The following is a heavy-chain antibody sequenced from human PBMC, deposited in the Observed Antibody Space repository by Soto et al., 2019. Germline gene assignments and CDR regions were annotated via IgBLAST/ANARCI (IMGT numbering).Heavy chain of an antibody. V-gene: IGHV4-34*01. Sequence: QVQLQQWGAGLLKPSETLSLTCAVYGGSFSGYYWTWIRQPPGTGLEWIGEINHSGSTNYDPSLKSRVTISVDTYKNQFSLKLTSVTAADTALYYCARDKITGLFDYWGQGTLVTVSS. CDR2: INHSGST. CDR1: GGSFSGYY. CDR3: ARDKITGLFDY. J-gene: IGHJ4*02. D-gene: IGHD2-8*02.